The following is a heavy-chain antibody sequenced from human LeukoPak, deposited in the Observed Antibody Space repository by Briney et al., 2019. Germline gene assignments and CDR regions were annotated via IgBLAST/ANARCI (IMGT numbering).Heavy chain of an antibody. CDR1: GFTFSNYA. J-gene: IGHJ3*02. V-gene: IGHV3-30*02. Sequence: PGGSLRLSCAASGFTFSNYAMHWVRQAPGKGLEWVTFIRYDGSNKYYADSVRGRFAISRDISNNTLYLQMNSLRAEDTAVYYCARGVDYTAFDIWGQGTMVTVSS. D-gene: IGHD2-2*02. CDR2: IRYDGSNK. CDR3: ARGVDYTAFDI.